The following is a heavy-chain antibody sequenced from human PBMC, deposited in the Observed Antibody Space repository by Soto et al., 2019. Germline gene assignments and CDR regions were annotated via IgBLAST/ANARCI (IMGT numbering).Heavy chain of an antibody. CDR1: GFTFSTFG. CDR2: ISSDGNNK. J-gene: IGHJ4*02. CDR3: EKDRGAQSTMIVVA. Sequence: GGSLRLSCAASGFTFSTFGMHWVRQAPGKGLEWVAVISSDGNNKYYADSVKGRFTISRDNSKNTLYLQMNSLRAEDRAVYYCEKDRGAQSTMIVVAWGQGTLVTVSS. D-gene: IGHD3-22*01. V-gene: IGHV3-30*18.